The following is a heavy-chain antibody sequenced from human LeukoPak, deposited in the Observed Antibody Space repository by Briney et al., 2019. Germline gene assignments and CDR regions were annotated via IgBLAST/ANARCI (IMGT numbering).Heavy chain of an antibody. Sequence: SETLSLTCTVSGGSISSGGYYWSWLRQHPGTGLEWIGYIFYSGSTYYNPSLKSRVTISVDTSKNQFSLKLSSVTAADTAVYYCASGPLTSPYFDYWGQGTLVTVSS. CDR3: ASGPLTSPYFDY. D-gene: IGHD2-21*02. V-gene: IGHV4-31*03. CDR1: GGSISSGGYY. CDR2: IFYSGST. J-gene: IGHJ4*02.